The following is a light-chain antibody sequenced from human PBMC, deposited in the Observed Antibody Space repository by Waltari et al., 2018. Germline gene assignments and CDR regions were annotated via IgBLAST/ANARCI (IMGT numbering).Light chain of an antibody. V-gene: IGKV2-28*01. CDR1: QRLLDSNGYNY. CDR3: MEALQSVT. Sequence: DIVMTQSPVSLTVTPAAPASIYCRSSQRLLDSNGYNYLDWYLQKPGQSPQILIYVGSNRASGVPDRFSGSGSGTDFTLKISRVEAEDAGVYYCMEALQSVTFGQGTRLEIK. CDR2: VGS. J-gene: IGKJ5*01.